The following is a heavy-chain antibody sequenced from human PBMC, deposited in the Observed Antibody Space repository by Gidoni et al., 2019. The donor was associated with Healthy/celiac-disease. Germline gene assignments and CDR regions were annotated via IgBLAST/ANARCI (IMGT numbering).Heavy chain of an antibody. Sequence: QVQLQQWGAGLLKPSETLSLTCAVYGGSFSGYYWSWIRQPPGKGLEWIGEINHSGSTNYNPSLKSRVTISVDTSKNQFSLKLSSVTAADTAVYYCARGHLTYYYGSGSYWNNQFDYWGQGTLVTVSS. CDR3: ARGHLTYYYGSGSYWNNQFDY. CDR1: GGSFSGYY. V-gene: IGHV4-34*01. CDR2: INHSGST. D-gene: IGHD3-10*01. J-gene: IGHJ4*02.